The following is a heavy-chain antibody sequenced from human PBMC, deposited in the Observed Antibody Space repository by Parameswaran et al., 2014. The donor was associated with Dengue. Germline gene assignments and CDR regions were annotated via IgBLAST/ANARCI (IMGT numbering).Heavy chain of an antibody. Sequence: RWIRQPPGKGLEWIGEINHSGSTNYNPSLKSRVTISVDTSKNQFSLKLSSVTAADTAVYYCARPHIAVAGNSPQNRRTNRYFQHWGQGTLVTVSS. V-gene: IGHV4-34*01. CDR2: INHSGST. D-gene: IGHD6-19*01. J-gene: IGHJ1*01. CDR3: ARPHIAVAGNSPQNRRTNRYFQH.